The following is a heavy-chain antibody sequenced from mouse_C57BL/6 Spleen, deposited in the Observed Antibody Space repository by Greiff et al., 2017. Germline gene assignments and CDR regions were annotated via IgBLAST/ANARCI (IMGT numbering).Heavy chain of an antibody. CDR3: ARLLGGYFDV. V-gene: IGHV1-80*01. CDR2: IYPGDGDT. D-gene: IGHD1-1*01. CDR1: GYAFSSYW. J-gene: IGHJ1*03. Sequence: VMLVESGAELVKPGASVKISCKASGYAFSSYWMNWVKQRPGKGLEWIGQIYPGDGDTNYNGKFKGKATLTADKSSSTAYMQLSSLTSEDSAVYFCARLLGGYFDVWGTGTTVTVSS.